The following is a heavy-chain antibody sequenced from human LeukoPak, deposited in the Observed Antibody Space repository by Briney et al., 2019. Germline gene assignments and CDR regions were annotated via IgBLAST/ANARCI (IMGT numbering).Heavy chain of an antibody. CDR2: ISGSGGST. CDR3: RGWIQLWPYDY. D-gene: IGHD5-18*01. V-gene: IGHV3-23*01. J-gene: IGHJ4*02. CDR1: GFTFSSYA. Sequence: GSLRLSCAASGFTFSSYAMSWVRQAPGKGLEWVSAISGSGGSTYYADSVKGRFTISRDNSKNTLYLQMSSLRAEDTAVYYCRGWIQLWPYDYWGQGTLATVSS.